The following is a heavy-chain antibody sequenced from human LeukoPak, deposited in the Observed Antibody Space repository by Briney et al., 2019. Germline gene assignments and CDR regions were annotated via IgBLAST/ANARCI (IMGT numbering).Heavy chain of an antibody. D-gene: IGHD2-2*01. CDR2: IRYDGSNK. CDR3: AKDQDVYQLLSPYYFDY. CDR1: GFTFSSYG. J-gene: IGHJ4*02. V-gene: IGHV3-30*02. Sequence: GGSLRLSCAASGFTFSSYGMHWVRQAPGKGLEWVAFIRYDGSNKYYADSVKGRFTISRDNSKNTLYLQMNSLRAEDTAVYYCAKDQDVYQLLSPYYFDYWGQGTLVTVSS.